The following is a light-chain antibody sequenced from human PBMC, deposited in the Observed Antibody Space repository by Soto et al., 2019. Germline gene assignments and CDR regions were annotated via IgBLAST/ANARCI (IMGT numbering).Light chain of an antibody. Sequence: DIQMTQSPSTLSASVGDRVTITCRASQSISSWLAWYQQKPGKAPKLLIYKASSLESGVPSSFSGSGSWTEFTLTISSLQPDDFETYYCQEYNSYPWTFGQGTKVEIK. CDR3: QEYNSYPWT. CDR1: QSISSW. V-gene: IGKV1-5*03. J-gene: IGKJ1*01. CDR2: KAS.